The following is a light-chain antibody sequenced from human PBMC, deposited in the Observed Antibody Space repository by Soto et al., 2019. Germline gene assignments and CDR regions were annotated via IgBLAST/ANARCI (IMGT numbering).Light chain of an antibody. J-gene: IGKJ1*01. Sequence: DIQMTQSPSTLSASVGDRVTITCRASQSIGTWLAWYQQKPGRVPEVLIYKASNLERGVSSRFSGGGSGTEFTLTITSLQPDDFGTYYCQQYNNFPWAFGQGTKVE. V-gene: IGKV1-5*03. CDR1: QSIGTW. CDR3: QQYNNFPWA. CDR2: KAS.